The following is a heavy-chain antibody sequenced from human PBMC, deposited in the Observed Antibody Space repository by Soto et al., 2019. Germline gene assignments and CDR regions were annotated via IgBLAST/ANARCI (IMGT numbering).Heavy chain of an antibody. Sequence: XSXKVSCKASGYTFTSYAMHWVRQAPGQRLEWMGWINAGNGNTKYSQKFQGRVTITRDTSASTAYMELSSLRSEDTAVYYCARDRGYNYGNFDYWGQGTLVTVSS. D-gene: IGHD5-18*01. J-gene: IGHJ4*02. CDR3: ARDRGYNYGNFDY. CDR2: INAGNGNT. V-gene: IGHV1-3*01. CDR1: GYTFTSYA.